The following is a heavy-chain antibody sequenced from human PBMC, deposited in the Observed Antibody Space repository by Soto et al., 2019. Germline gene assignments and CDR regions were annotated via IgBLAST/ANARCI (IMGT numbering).Heavy chain of an antibody. CDR3: ARPRVPNYDSSGYLYY. V-gene: IGHV1-69*01. CDR2: IIPIFGTA. Sequence: QVQLVQSGAEVKKPGSSVKVSCKASGGTFSSYAISWVRQAPGQGLEWMGGIIPIFGTANYAQKFQSRVTITPDESTSTAYMELSSLSSEDTAVYYCARPRVPNYDSSGYLYYWGQGTLVTVSS. D-gene: IGHD3-22*01. CDR1: GGTFSSYA. J-gene: IGHJ4*02.